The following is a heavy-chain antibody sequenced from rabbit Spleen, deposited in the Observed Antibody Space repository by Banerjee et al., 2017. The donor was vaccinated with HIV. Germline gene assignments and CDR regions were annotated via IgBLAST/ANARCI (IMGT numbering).Heavy chain of an antibody. V-gene: IGHV1S43*01. CDR1: GIDFSTYYY. D-gene: IGHD5-1*01. J-gene: IGHJ4*01. CDR2: IYTTTATS. Sequence: QQQLEESGGGLVKPGGTLTLTCKASGIDFSTYYYMCWIRQAPGKGLELIACIYTTTATSWYASWVNGRFTISRSTSLSTVDLRMTSLTAADTATYFCARDLVGVIGWNFNLWGPGTLVTVS. CDR3: ARDLVGVIGWNFNL.